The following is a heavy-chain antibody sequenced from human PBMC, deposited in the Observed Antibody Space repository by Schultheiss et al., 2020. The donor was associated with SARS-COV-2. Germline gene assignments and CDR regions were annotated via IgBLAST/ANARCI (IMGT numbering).Heavy chain of an antibody. CDR2: IYYSGST. CDR1: GGSISSSNW. Sequence: SQTLSLTCAVSGGSISSSNWWSWVRQPPGKGLEWIGSIYYSGSTYYNPSLKSRVTISVDTSKNQFSLKLSSVTAADTAVYYCARPRHYYDSSGYDYWGQGTLVTVSS. CDR3: ARPRHYYDSSGYDY. D-gene: IGHD3-22*01. J-gene: IGHJ4*02. V-gene: IGHV4-39*01.